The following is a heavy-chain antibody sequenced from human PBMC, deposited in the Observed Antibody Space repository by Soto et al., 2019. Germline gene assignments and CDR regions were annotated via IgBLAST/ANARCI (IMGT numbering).Heavy chain of an antibody. CDR2: INTGNSS. CDR1: GFTVSTNY. CDR3: VRVVAAAGT. V-gene: IGHV3-53*02. Sequence: RLAQTGGGLIQPGGSLRLSCAAYGFTVSTNYMGWVRQAPGKGLEWVSLINTGNSSFYADSVKGRFTISRDSSKNTLYLQMNSLRVEDTAVYYCVRVVAAAGTWGQGALVTVSS. D-gene: IGHD6-13*01. J-gene: IGHJ5*02.